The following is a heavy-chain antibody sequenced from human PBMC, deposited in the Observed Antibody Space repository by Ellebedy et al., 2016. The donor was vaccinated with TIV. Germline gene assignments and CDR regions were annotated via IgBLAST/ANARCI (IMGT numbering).Heavy chain of an antibody. D-gene: IGHD4-17*01. Sequence: SETLSLTXTVSGGSVSSGSYYWSWIRQPPGKGLEWIGYIYYSGSTNYNPSLKSRVTISVDTSKNQFSLKLSSVTAADTAVYYCAREEGSLYGDYQTYYYYGMDVWGQGTTVTVSS. CDR2: IYYSGST. CDR1: GGSVSSGSYY. J-gene: IGHJ6*02. V-gene: IGHV4-61*01. CDR3: AREEGSLYGDYQTYYYYGMDV.